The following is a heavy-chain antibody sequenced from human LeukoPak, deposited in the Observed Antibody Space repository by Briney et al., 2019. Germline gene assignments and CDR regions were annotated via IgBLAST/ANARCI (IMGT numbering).Heavy chain of an antibody. D-gene: IGHD5-12*01. Sequence: PSETLSLTCTVSGGSISSSSYYWGWIRQPPGKGLEWIGYIYYSGSTNYNPSLKSRVTISLATSKNQFSLKLSSVTAADTAVYYCARCKGGYDCDSWGQGTLVTVSS. J-gene: IGHJ4*02. CDR3: ARCKGGYDCDS. V-gene: IGHV4-61*05. CDR2: IYYSGST. CDR1: GGSISSSSYY.